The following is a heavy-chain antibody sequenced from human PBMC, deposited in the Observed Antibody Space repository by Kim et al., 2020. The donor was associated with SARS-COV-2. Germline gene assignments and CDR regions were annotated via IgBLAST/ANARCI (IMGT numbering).Heavy chain of an antibody. V-gene: IGHV4-39*07. CDR2: VYHSGTT. J-gene: IGHJ4*01. CDR1: GDSINSRSYF. D-gene: IGHD1-1*01. CDR3: GRTRDMSPAGTFDY. Sequence: SETLSRTCTVSGDSINSRSYFWGWIRQPPGRGLEWIGSVYHSGTTYYYPSLKSRVTISIDTSKNQFSLKVRSVTAADTALYYCGRTRDMSPAGTFDYWG.